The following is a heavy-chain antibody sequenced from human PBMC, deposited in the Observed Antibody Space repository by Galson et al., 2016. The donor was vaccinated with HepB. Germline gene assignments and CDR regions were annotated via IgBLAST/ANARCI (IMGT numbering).Heavy chain of an antibody. CDR3: ARDAGWYFSYWYFDL. Sequence: SLRLSCAASGFSFSNYYMPWIRKAPGKGLEWISYISSTSTYTNYADSVKGRFTISRDNVKNSLYLQMNSLRAEDTAVYYCARDAGWYFSYWYFDLWGRGTLVTVSS. J-gene: IGHJ2*01. D-gene: IGHD6-19*01. CDR2: ISSTSTYT. V-gene: IGHV3-11*06. CDR1: GFSFSNYY.